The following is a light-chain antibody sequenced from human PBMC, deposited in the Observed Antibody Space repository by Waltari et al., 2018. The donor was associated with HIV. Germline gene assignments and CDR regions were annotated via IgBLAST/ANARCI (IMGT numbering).Light chain of an antibody. J-gene: IGLJ1*01. Sequence: QSVLTQPPSASGAPGQRVTISCSGRSSNIGSNTVNWYQQLPGTAPKLLIYENNQRPSGVPDLFSGSKSGTSASLGISGLQSEDEADYYCAAWDDSLNGYVFGTGTKVTVL. CDR1: SSNIGSNT. CDR2: ENN. CDR3: AAWDDSLNGYV. V-gene: IGLV1-44*01.